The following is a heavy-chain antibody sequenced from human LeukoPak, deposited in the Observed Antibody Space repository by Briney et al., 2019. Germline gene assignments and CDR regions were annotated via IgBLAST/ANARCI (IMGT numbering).Heavy chain of an antibody. V-gene: IGHV3-30*02. J-gene: IGHJ4*02. CDR2: IRYDGSNK. CDR1: GFTFSSYG. D-gene: IGHD2-2*01. CDR3: ASDGEYCSSTSCYGE. Sequence: GGSLRLSCAASGFTFSSYGMHWVRQAPGKGLEWVAFIRYDGSNKYYADSVKGRFTISRDNSKNTLYLQMNSPRAEDTAVYYCASDGEYCSSTSCYGEWGQGTLVTVSS.